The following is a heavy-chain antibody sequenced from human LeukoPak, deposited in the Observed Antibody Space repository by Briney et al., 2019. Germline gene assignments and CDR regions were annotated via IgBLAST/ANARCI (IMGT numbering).Heavy chain of an antibody. CDR1: GFTFSSYA. D-gene: IGHD4-17*01. V-gene: IGHV3-23*01. CDR2: ISGSGGST. CDR3: AKSKDYGDYGNPFDY. J-gene: IGHJ4*02. Sequence: GGSLRLSCAASGFTFSSYAMSWVRQAPGKGLEWVSAISGSGGSTYYADSVKGRFTISRDNSKNTLYLQMNSLRAEDTAVYYCAKSKDYGDYGNPFDYWGQGTLVTGSS.